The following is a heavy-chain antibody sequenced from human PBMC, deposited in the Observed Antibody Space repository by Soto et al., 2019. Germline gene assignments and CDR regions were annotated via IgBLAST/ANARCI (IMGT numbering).Heavy chain of an antibody. V-gene: IGHV3-30-3*01. Sequence: QVHLVESGGGVVQPGRSLRLSCVDSGFTFNTHVLHWVRQAPGKGLEWVAVASPAEAIKIYADSVKGRFTISRDNSRSTLYLQMDSLRPEDTATYFCARDPIAGAPDHLDYWGQGTRVTVSS. D-gene: IGHD6-13*01. CDR2: ASPAEAIK. CDR1: GFTFNTHV. J-gene: IGHJ4*02. CDR3: ARDPIAGAPDHLDY.